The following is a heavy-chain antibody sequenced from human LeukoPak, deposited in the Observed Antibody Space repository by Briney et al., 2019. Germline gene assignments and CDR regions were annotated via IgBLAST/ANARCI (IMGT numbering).Heavy chain of an antibody. Sequence: ASVKVSCKVSGYTLTELSMHWVRQAPGKGLEWMGGFDPEDGETIYAQKFQGRVTMTEDTSTDTAYMELSSLRSEDTAVYYCATVWELDNWFDPWGQGTLVTVSS. D-gene: IGHD1-26*01. V-gene: IGHV1-24*01. J-gene: IGHJ5*02. CDR3: ATVWELDNWFDP. CDR2: FDPEDGET. CDR1: GYTLTELS.